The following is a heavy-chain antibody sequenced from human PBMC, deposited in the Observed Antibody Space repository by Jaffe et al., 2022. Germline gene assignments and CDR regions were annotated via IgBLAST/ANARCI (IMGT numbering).Heavy chain of an antibody. J-gene: IGHJ4*02. CDR1: GFTFSSYG. V-gene: IGHV3-30*02. D-gene: IGHD3-10*01. Sequence: QVQLVESGGGVVQPGGSLRLSCAASGFTFSSYGMHWVRQAPGKGLEWVAFIRYDGSNKYYADSVKGRFTISRDNSKNTLYLQMNSLRAEDTAVYYCAKDLAEYYYGSGSPYFDYWGQGTLVTVSS. CDR2: IRYDGSNK. CDR3: AKDLAEYYYGSGSPYFDY.